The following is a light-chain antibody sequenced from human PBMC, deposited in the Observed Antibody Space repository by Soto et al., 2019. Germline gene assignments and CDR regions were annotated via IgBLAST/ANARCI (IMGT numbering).Light chain of an antibody. Sequence: DIQMTQSPSTLSASVGDRVTITCRASQSISSWLAWYQQKPGKAPKLLIYDASSLESGVPSRFSGSGSETEFTLTISSLQPDDFATYSCQHHGTFGQGTKVDIK. CDR2: DAS. CDR3: QHHGT. CDR1: QSISSW. J-gene: IGKJ1*01. V-gene: IGKV1-5*01.